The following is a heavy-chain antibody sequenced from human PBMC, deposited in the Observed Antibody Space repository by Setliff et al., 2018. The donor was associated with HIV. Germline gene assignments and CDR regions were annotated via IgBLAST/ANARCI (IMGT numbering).Heavy chain of an antibody. V-gene: IGHV1-69*05. Sequence: ASVKVSCKASGGTFSSYAISWVRQAPGQGLEWMGGIIPILGTANYAQKFQGRVTITTDESTSTAYMELSSLRSEDTAVYYCARVLWENDAFDIWGQGTMVTVSS. D-gene: IGHD1-26*01. CDR1: GGTFSSYA. J-gene: IGHJ3*02. CDR3: ARVLWENDAFDI. CDR2: IIPILGTA.